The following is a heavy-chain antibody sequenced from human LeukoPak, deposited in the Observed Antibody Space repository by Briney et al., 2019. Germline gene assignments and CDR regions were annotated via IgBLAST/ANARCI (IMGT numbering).Heavy chain of an antibody. J-gene: IGHJ4*02. CDR3: ARLSYYYGSGSYSLIDY. CDR2: IYYSGST. CDR1: GGSISSFY. V-gene: IGHV4-39*01. Sequence: PSETLSLTCTVSGGSISSFYWGWIRQPPGKGLEWIGSIYYSGSTYYNSSLKSRVTISVDTSKNQFSLKLSSVTAADTAVYYCARLSYYYGSGSYSLIDYWGQGTLVTVSS. D-gene: IGHD3-10*01.